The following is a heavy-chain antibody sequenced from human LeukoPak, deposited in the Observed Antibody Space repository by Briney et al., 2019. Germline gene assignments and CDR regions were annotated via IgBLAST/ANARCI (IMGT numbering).Heavy chain of an antibody. D-gene: IGHD3-10*01. CDR1: GYTFTGYY. V-gene: IGHV1-2*02. J-gene: IGHJ6*03. Sequence: GASVKVSCKASGYTFTGYYMHWVRQAPGQGLEWMGWINPNSGRTKYAQKFQGRVTMTRNTSISTAYMELSSLRSEDTAVYYCARGRHGSGSYYRENYYYYMDVWGKGTTVTISS. CDR3: ARGRHGSGSYYRENYYYYMDV. CDR2: INPNSGRT.